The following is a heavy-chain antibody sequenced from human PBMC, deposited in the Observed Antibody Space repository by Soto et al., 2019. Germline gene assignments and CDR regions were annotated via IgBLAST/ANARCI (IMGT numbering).Heavy chain of an antibody. CDR2: IYYSGST. D-gene: IGHD4-17*01. V-gene: IGHV4-39*01. Sequence: QLQLQESGPGLVKPSETLSLTCTVSGGSISSSSYYWGWIRQPPGKGLEWIGSIYYSGSTYYNPSLKSRVTISVDTSKNQFSLKLSSVTAADTAVYYCARVPLDYGGAFDYWGQGTLVTVSS. CDR1: GGSISSSSYY. CDR3: ARVPLDYGGAFDY. J-gene: IGHJ4*02.